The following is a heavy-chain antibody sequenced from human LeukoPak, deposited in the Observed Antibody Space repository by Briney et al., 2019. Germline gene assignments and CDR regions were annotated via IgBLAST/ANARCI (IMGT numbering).Heavy chain of an antibody. CDR2: IYYSGST. CDR1: GGSISSSSYY. J-gene: IGHJ3*02. V-gene: IGHV4-39*01. CDR3: ARPGGYCSGGSCSDAFDI. D-gene: IGHD2-15*01. Sequence: PSETLSLTCTVSGGSISSSSYYWGWIRQPPGKGLEWIGSIYYSGSTYYNPSLKSRVTISVDTSKNQFSLKLSSVTAADTAVYYCARPGGYCSGGSCSDAFDIWGQGTMVTVPS.